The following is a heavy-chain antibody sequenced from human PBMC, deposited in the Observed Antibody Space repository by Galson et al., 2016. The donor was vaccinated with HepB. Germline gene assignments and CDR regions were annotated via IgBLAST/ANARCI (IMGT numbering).Heavy chain of an antibody. CDR3: GRSGGTYSSSSYYFDS. Sequence: SLRLSCAGSGFVFSAYGFNWIRQAPGKGLEWVSSISNAGSSRHYTDSVKGRFTISRDNDKHSLYLQMNSLTAEDTAVYYCGRSGGTYSSSSYYFDSWGQGTLVAVSS. CDR1: GFVFSAYG. D-gene: IGHD6-6*01. V-gene: IGHV3-21*01. J-gene: IGHJ4*02. CDR2: ISNAGSSR.